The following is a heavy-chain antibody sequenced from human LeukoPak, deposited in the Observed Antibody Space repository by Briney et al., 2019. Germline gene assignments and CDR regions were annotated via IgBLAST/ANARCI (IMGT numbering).Heavy chain of an antibody. CDR2: IIPIFGTA. J-gene: IGHJ4*02. Sequence: SVKVSCKASGYTFTSYGISWVRQAPGQGLEWMGGIIPIFGTANYAQKFQGRVTITADESTSTAYMELSSLRSEDTAVYYCARDWGLITLTGDRENYFDYWGQGTLVTVSS. CDR3: ARDWGLITLTGDRENYFDY. CDR1: GYTFTSYG. V-gene: IGHV1-69*13. D-gene: IGHD7-27*01.